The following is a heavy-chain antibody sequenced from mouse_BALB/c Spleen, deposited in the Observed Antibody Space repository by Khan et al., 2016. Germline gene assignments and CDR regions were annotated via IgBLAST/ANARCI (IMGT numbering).Heavy chain of an antibody. CDR1: GDSITSGH. D-gene: IGHD1-2*01. CDR2: ISHSGDS. Sequence: EVQFVESGPSLAKPSQPLSLTCSVTGDSITSGHWNWIRKFPGNKFDFMGYISHSGDSYYNPSLKSRISITRDTSKNQYYLQLNSVTTEDTATYYCATWDYYGSAFAYWGQGTLVTVSA. CDR3: ATWDYYGSAFAY. J-gene: IGHJ3*01. V-gene: IGHV3-8*02.